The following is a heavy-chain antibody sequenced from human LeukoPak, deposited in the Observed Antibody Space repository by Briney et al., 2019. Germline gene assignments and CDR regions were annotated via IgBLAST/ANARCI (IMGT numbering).Heavy chain of an antibody. CDR3: AKIAGREGYYYYYYMDV. V-gene: IGHV3-48*01. Sequence: GGSLRLSCAASGFTFSSYSMMWVRQAPGKGLEWVSYISSSSTTIHYADSVKGRFTISRDNAKNSVYLQVNSLRAEDTAVYYCAKIAGREGYYYYYYMDVWGKGTTVTVSS. J-gene: IGHJ6*03. D-gene: IGHD1-26*01. CDR2: ISSSSTTI. CDR1: GFTFSSYS.